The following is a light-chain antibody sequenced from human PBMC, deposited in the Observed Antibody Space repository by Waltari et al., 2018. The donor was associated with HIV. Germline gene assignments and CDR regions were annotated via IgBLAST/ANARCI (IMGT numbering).Light chain of an antibody. CDR1: RTVIGTSNY. V-gene: IGLV2-11*01. J-gene: IGLJ2*01. Sequence: QSAVTQPRSGSGSPGQSVPISCTRTRTVIGTSNYVSWYQQDPGKAPKVMTYDVSKRPSGVPDRFSGSKSGNTSSLTISGLQAEDEADEYCYLYAGSYTLFGGGTKLTVL. CDR3: YLYAGSYTL. CDR2: DVS.